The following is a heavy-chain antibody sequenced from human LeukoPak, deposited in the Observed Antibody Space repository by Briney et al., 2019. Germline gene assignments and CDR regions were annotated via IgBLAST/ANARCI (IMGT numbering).Heavy chain of an antibody. V-gene: IGHV3-48*01. Sequence: PGGSLRLSCAASGFTFSSYSMNWVRQAPGKGLEWVSYISSSSSTIYYADSVKGRFTISRDNAKNSLYLQMNSLRAEDTAVYYCARGRGFTYFDYWGQGTLVTVSS. CDR1: GFTFSSYS. CDR3: ARGRGFTYFDY. J-gene: IGHJ4*02. CDR2: ISSSSSTI.